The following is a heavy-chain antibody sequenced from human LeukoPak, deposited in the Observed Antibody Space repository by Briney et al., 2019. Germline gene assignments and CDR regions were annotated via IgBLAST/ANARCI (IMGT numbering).Heavy chain of an antibody. D-gene: IGHD3-22*01. V-gene: IGHV3-23*01. Sequence: PGGSLRLSCAASGFTFSSYGMSWVRQAPGKGLEWVSAISGSGGSTYYADSVKGRFTISRDNSKNTLYLQMNSLRAEDTAVYYCATLMYYYDSSGYYHDAFDIWGQGTMVTVSS. CDR1: GFTFSSYG. CDR3: ATLMYYYDSSGYYHDAFDI. CDR2: ISGSGGST. J-gene: IGHJ3*02.